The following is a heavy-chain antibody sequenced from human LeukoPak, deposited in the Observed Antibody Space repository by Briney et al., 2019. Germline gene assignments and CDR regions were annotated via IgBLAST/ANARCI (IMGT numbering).Heavy chain of an antibody. Sequence: GESLKISCKHSEYSFPNYCIGWVRQMPGKGLEWMGIIYPDDSDTRYSPSFQGQVTISADKSISTAYLQWSSLKASGTAMYYCAIGRGGQQLGDYWGEGTLVTVSS. V-gene: IGHV5-51*01. CDR1: EYSFPNYC. CDR3: AIGRGGQQLGDY. D-gene: IGHD6-13*01. J-gene: IGHJ4*02. CDR2: IYPDDSDT.